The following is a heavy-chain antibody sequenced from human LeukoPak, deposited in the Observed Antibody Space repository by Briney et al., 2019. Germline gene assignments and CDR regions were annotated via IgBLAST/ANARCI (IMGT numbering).Heavy chain of an antibody. D-gene: IGHD6-6*01. CDR1: GFTFKTYA. V-gene: IGHV3-15*01. J-gene: IGHJ4*02. Sequence: GGSLRLSCAASGFTFKTYAMSWVRQAPGKGLEWVGRIKSKTDGGTTDYAAPVKGRFTTSRDDSKNTLYLQMNSLKTEDTAVYYCTTGGAARPVLSDFDYWGQGTLVTVSS. CDR2: IKSKTDGGTT. CDR3: TTGGAARPVLSDFDY.